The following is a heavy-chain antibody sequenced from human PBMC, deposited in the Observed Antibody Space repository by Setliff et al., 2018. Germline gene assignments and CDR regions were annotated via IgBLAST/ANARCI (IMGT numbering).Heavy chain of an antibody. V-gene: IGHV1-2*02. CDR3: ARSRLYGGWFDP. D-gene: IGHD4-17*01. Sequence: VTVSCKASGYTFTGYFIHWVRQAPGQGLEWMGWINPNSGGTNYAQKFQGRVTMTRDTSISTAYKELSRLRSDDTAVYSCARSRLYGGWFDPWGQGTLVTVS. J-gene: IGHJ5*02. CDR2: INPNSGGT. CDR1: GYTFTGYF.